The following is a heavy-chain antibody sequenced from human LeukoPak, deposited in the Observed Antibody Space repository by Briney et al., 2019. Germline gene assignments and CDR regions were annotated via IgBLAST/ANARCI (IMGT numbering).Heavy chain of an antibody. CDR3: AREAAGIQLWPYYFDY. V-gene: IGHV3-48*03. D-gene: IGHD5-18*01. CDR1: GFTFSSYE. CDR2: ISSSGSTI. J-gene: IGHJ4*02. Sequence: GGSLRLSCAASGFTFSSYEMNWVRQAPGKGLEWVSYISSSGSTIYYADSVKGRFTISRDNAKNSLYLQMNSLRAEDTAVYYCAREAAGIQLWPYYFDYWGQGTLVTVSS.